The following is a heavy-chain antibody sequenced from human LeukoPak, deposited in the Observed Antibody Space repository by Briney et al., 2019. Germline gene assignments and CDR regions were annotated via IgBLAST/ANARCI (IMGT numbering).Heavy chain of an antibody. Sequence: GGSLRLSWAASGFTFSDYYMSWIRQVPGKGREWVSYISGSGSAIYYADSVKGRFTISRDNAKNSLYLQMNSLRAEDTAVYYCARDLLRAAAGYNWFDPWGQGTLVTVSS. J-gene: IGHJ5*02. CDR3: ARDLLRAAAGYNWFDP. V-gene: IGHV3-11*01. CDR1: GFTFSDYY. D-gene: IGHD6-13*01. CDR2: ISGSGSAI.